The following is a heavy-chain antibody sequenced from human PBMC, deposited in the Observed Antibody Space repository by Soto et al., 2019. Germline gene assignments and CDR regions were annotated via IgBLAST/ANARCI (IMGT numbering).Heavy chain of an antibody. CDR3: ARDPYYGSGSLTRWFDP. J-gene: IGHJ5*02. CDR1: GGSISSSNW. V-gene: IGHV4-4*02. Sequence: KPSETLSLTCAVSGGSISSSNWWSWVRQPPGKGLEWIGEIYHSGSTNYNPSLKSRVTISVDKSKNQFSLKLSSVTAADTAVYYCARDPYYGSGSLTRWFDPWGQGTLVTVSS. D-gene: IGHD3-10*01. CDR2: IYHSGST.